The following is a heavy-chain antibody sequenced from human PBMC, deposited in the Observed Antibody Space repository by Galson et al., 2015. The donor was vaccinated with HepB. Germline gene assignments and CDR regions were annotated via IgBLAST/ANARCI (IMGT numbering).Heavy chain of an antibody. Sequence: SLRLSCAASGFTSSSYAMSWVRRAPGKGLERVPAISVSGTYTYYADSVKGRFTISRDDSKNTLYLQMNSLRAEDTAIYYCAKRALGTATTSYYFDYWGQGTLVTVSS. CDR3: AKRALGTATTSYYFDY. CDR2: ISVSGTYT. V-gene: IGHV3-23*01. J-gene: IGHJ4*02. D-gene: IGHD7-27*01. CDR1: GFTSSSYA.